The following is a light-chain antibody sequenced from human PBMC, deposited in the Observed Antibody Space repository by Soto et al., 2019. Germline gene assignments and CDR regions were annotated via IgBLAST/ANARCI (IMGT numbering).Light chain of an antibody. CDR3: ASFRSGTILV. V-gene: IGLV2-14*01. J-gene: IGLJ1*01. CDR1: RSDIGDSNF. Sequence: QSALTQPASVSGSPGQSVTISCTGPRSDIGDSNFISWYQHSPGKAPRLLIYEVNNRPSGVPKRFSGSKAGNTASLTISGLLDDDEADYFCASFRSGTILVLGSGTKVTVL. CDR2: EVN.